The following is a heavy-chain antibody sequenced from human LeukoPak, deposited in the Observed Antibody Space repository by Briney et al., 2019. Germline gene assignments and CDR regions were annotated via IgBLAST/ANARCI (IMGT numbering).Heavy chain of an antibody. CDR2: ISGSGGST. D-gene: IGHD3-9*01. Sequence: GGSLRLSCAASGSTFSSYAMSWVRQAPGKGLEWVSAISGSGGSTYYADSVKGRFTISRDNSKNTLYLQMNSLRAEDTAVYYCAKAGGRAYYDILTGSDGYYGMDVWGQGTTVTVSS. V-gene: IGHV3-23*01. CDR1: GSTFSSYA. CDR3: AKAGGRAYYDILTGSDGYYGMDV. J-gene: IGHJ6*02.